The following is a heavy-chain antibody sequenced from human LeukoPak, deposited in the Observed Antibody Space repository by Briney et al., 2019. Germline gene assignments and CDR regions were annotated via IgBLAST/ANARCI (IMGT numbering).Heavy chain of an antibody. CDR1: GFTFSSYS. V-gene: IGHV3-21*01. J-gene: IGHJ4*02. CDR2: ISRASSSI. D-gene: IGHD1-26*01. CDR3: VRESPGATGY. Sequence: GGSLRLSCAASGFTFSSYSMNWVRQAPGKGLEWVSFISRASSSIYYADSVKGRFSISRDNAKNSLYLQMKSLRADDTAVYYCVRESPGATGYWGQGTLVTVSS.